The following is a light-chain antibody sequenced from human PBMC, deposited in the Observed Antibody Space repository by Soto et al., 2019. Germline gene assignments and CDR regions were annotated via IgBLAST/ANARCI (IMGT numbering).Light chain of an antibody. CDR3: GTWDSSLSAV. J-gene: IGLJ1*01. CDR1: SSNIGNNY. V-gene: IGLV1-51*02. CDR2: ENN. Sequence: QSVLTQPPSVSAAPGQKVTISCSGSSSNIGNNYVSWYQQLPGTAPKLLIYENNKRPSGIPDRFSGSKSGTSATLGITGIQTGDEADYYCGTWDSSLSAVFGTGTKLTVL.